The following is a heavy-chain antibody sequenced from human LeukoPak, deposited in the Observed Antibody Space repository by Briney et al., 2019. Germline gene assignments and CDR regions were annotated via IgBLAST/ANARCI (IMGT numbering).Heavy chain of an antibody. CDR3: ARDPYYDFWSGSAVGMDV. Sequence: GGSLRLSCAASGFTFSSYAMHWVRQAPGKGLEWVAVISYDGSNKYYAGSVKGRFTISRDNSKNTLYLQMNSLRAEDTAVYYCARDPYYDFWSGSAVGMDVWGQGTTVTVSS. V-gene: IGHV3-30*04. J-gene: IGHJ6*02. CDR2: ISYDGSNK. CDR1: GFTFSSYA. D-gene: IGHD3-3*01.